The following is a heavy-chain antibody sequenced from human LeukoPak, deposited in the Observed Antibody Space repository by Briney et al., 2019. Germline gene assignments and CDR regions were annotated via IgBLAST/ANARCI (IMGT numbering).Heavy chain of an antibody. Sequence: PGGSLRLSCAASRFTFSRYWMSWVRQAPGKGLEWAANIKQDGSEKYYVDSVKGRFTISRDNAKNSLYLQMNSLRAEDTAVYYCAREGYGSGSYSAFDIWGQGTMVTVSS. CDR2: IKQDGSEK. D-gene: IGHD3-10*01. V-gene: IGHV3-7*04. CDR3: AREGYGSGSYSAFDI. CDR1: RFTFSRYW. J-gene: IGHJ3*02.